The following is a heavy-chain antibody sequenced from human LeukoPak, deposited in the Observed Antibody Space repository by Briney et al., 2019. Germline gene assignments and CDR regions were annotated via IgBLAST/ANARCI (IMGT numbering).Heavy chain of an antibody. V-gene: IGHV3-23*01. CDR3: ASSWIVAGIIDY. CDR1: GFTFTSYA. D-gene: IGHD6-19*01. Sequence: GGSLRLSCAASGFTFTSYAMTWVRQAPGKGLEWVSGISGSGVTTYYADSVRGRFTISRDNSKNSLYLQMNSLRAGDTAVYYCASSWIVAGIIDYWGQGTLVTVSS. CDR2: ISGSGVTT. J-gene: IGHJ4*02.